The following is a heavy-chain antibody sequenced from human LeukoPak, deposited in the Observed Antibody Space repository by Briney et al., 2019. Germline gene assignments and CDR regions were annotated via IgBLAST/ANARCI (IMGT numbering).Heavy chain of an antibody. J-gene: IGHJ4*02. Sequence: SETLSLTCTVSGGSINRGTYYWVWIRQPAGKGLEWIVRIYNSGSTNYNPSLKSRVTISVDTSKNQFSLKLSSVTAADTAVYYCAREDYGSGKYYFDSWGQGTLVTVSS. CDR1: GGSINRGTYY. D-gene: IGHD3-10*01. V-gene: IGHV4-61*02. CDR3: AREDYGSGKYYFDS. CDR2: IYNSGST.